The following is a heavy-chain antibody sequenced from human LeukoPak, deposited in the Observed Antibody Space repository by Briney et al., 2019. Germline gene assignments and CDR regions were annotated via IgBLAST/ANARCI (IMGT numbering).Heavy chain of an antibody. CDR1: GLTVSSNY. V-gene: IGHV3-66*01. J-gene: IGHJ2*01. CDR2: MYPGGST. CDR3: ARDLRATVTTNGWGFDL. Sequence: GGSLRLSCAASGLTVSSNYMSWVRQAPGKGLEWVSVMYPGGSTYYADSVKGRFTISRDNAKNTLSLQMNSLRAEDTAVYYCARDLRATVTTNGWGFDLWGRGTLVTVSS. D-gene: IGHD4-17*01.